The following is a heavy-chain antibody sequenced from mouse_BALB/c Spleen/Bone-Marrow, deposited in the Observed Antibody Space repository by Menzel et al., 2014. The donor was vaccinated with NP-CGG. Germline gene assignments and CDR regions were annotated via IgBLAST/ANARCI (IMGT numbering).Heavy chain of an antibody. J-gene: IGHJ2*01. V-gene: IGHV3-5*02. D-gene: IGHD2-1*01. CDR3: ARYYGNYFDY. Sequence: EVKVEESGPGLVKPSQTVSLTCTVTGISITTGNYRWSWIRQFPGNKLEWIGYIYYSGTITYNPSLTSRTTITRDTSKNQFFLEMNSLTAEDTATYYCARYYGNYFDYWGQGTTLTVSP. CDR1: GISITTGNYR. CDR2: IYYSGTI.